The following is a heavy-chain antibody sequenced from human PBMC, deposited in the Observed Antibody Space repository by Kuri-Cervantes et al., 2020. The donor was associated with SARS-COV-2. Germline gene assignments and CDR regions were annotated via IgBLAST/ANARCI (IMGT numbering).Heavy chain of an antibody. CDR1: GYSFTSYW. D-gene: IGHD6-25*01. CDR2: IYPGDSDT. J-gene: IGHJ3*02. V-gene: IGHV5-51*01. Sequence: KVSCKGSGYSFTSYWIGWVRQMPGKGLEWMGIIYPGDSDTRYSPSFQGHGTISADKSISTAYLQWGSLNASDTAMYYCARSAAPNAFDIWGQGTMVTVSS. CDR3: ARSAAPNAFDI.